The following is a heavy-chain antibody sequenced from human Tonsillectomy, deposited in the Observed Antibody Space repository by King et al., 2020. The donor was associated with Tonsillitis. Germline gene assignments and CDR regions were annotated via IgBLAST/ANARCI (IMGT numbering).Heavy chain of an antibody. CDR2: IYYSGST. CDR1: GDSISSSSYY. Sequence: QLQESGPGLVKPSETLSLTCTVSGDSISSSSYYWGWIRQPPGEGLEWIGNIYYSGSTYYNPSLKSRVIISVDTSKNQFSLKLSSVTAADTAVYYCARSLAAWEQRGFDYWGQGTLVTVSS. D-gene: IGHD1-26*01. CDR3: ARSLAAWEQRGFDY. V-gene: IGHV4-39*01. J-gene: IGHJ4*02.